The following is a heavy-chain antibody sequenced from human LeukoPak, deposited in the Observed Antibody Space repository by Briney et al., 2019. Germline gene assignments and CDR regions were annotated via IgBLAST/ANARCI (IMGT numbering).Heavy chain of an antibody. CDR1: GYTFTGYY. J-gene: IGHJ4*02. D-gene: IGHD1-26*01. V-gene: IGHV1-2*06. CDR3: ASTPQAKSGSYD. Sequence: ASVKVSCKASGYTFTGYYMHWVRQAPGRGLGWMGRINPNSGGTNYAQKFQGRVTMTRDTSISTAYMELSRLRSDDTAVYYCASTPQAKSGSYDWGQGTLGHRLL. CDR2: INPNSGGT.